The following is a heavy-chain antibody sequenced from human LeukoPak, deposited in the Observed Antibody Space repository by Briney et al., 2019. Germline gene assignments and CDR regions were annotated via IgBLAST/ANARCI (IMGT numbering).Heavy chain of an antibody. D-gene: IGHD2-15*01. J-gene: IGHJ4*02. CDR3: ARDRTLGYCSGGSCYFDY. Sequence: ASVTVSCKASGGTFISYAISWVRQAPGQGGEWMGRIIPILGIANYAQKFQGRVTITADKSTSTAYMELSSLRSEDTAVYYCARDRTLGYCSGGSCYFDYWGQGTLVTVSS. CDR1: GGTFISYA. CDR2: IIPILGIA. V-gene: IGHV1-69*04.